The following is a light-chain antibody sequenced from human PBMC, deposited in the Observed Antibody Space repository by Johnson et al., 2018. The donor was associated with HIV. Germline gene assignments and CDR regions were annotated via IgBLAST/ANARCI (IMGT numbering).Light chain of an antibody. Sequence: QPVLTQPPSVSAAPGQKVTISCSGRSSNIGNNYVSWYQQLPGTAPKLLIYENNKRPSGIPDRFSASKSGTSATLGITGLQTGDEADYYCGTWDSYLTAGVFGSGTKVTVL. J-gene: IGLJ1*01. CDR2: ENN. CDR1: SSNIGNNY. CDR3: GTWDSYLTAGV. V-gene: IGLV1-51*02.